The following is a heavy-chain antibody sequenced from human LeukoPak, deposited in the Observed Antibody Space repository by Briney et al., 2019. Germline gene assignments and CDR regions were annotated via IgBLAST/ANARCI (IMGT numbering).Heavy chain of an antibody. Sequence: GGSLRLSCAASGFTFSSYAMSWVRQAPGKGLEGVSAISGSGGSTYYADSVKGRFSIARDNSKNTLYLQMNSLRAEDTAVYYCAKTREMRRLQSAGDAFDIWGQGTMVTVSS. CDR1: GFTFSSYA. CDR3: AKTREMRRLQSAGDAFDI. CDR2: ISGSGGST. J-gene: IGHJ3*02. D-gene: IGHD5-24*01. V-gene: IGHV3-23*01.